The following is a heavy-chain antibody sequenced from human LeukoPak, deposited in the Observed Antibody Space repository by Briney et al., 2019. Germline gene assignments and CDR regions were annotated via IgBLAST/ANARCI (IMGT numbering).Heavy chain of an antibody. J-gene: IGHJ6*03. CDR2: IIPIFGTA. D-gene: IGHD4-17*01. Sequence: EASVKVSCKASGGTFSSYAISWVRQAPGQGLEWMGGIIPIFGTANYAQKFQGRVTITADESTSTAYMELSSLRSEDTAVYYCASHPPLTTVTRTEIAIDYYYYMDVWGKGTTVTISS. CDR3: ASHPPLTTVTRTEIAIDYYYYMDV. V-gene: IGHV1-69*13. CDR1: GGTFSSYA.